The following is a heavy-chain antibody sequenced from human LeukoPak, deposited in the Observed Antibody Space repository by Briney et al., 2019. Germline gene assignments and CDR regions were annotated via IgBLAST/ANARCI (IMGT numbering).Heavy chain of an antibody. V-gene: IGHV4-30-4*01. Sequence: SETLSLTCTVSGGSISSGDYYWSWIRQPPGKGLEWIGYIYYSGSTYYNPSLKSRVTISVDTSKNQFSLKPSSVTAADTAVYYCARDRGLDYCSSTSCYTNGATFDPWGQGTLVTVSS. CDR1: GGSISSGDYY. D-gene: IGHD2-2*02. J-gene: IGHJ5*02. CDR2: IYYSGST. CDR3: ARDRGLDYCSSTSCYTNGATFDP.